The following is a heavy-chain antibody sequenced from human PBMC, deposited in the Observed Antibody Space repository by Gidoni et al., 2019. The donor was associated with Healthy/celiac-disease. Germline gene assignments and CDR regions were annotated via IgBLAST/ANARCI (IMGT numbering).Heavy chain of an antibody. J-gene: IGHJ4*02. V-gene: IGHV7-4-1*02. Sequence: QVQLVQSGSELTKPGASVKVSCTASGYTFTIYAMNWLRQAPGQGLEWMGWINTNTGNPTYAQGFTGRFVFSLDTSVSTAYLQISSLKAEDTAVYYCARELEWELQEGGVGGDWGQGTLVTVSS. CDR3: ARELEWELQEGGVGGD. D-gene: IGHD1-26*01. CDR2: INTNTGNP. CDR1: GYTFTIYA.